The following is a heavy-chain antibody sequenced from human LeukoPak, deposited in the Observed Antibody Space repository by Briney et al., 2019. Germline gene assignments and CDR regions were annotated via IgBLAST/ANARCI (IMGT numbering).Heavy chain of an antibody. J-gene: IGHJ6*02. CDR2: IYPGDSDT. V-gene: IGHV5-51*01. Sequence: GESLKISCKGSGYRFTSYWIGWVRQMPGKGLEWMGIIYPGDSDTIYSPSFQGQVTISADKSTSTANLQWSSLKASDTAMYYCARGYCSSTSCSYGMDVWGQGTTVTVSS. CDR3: ARGYCSSTSCSYGMDV. D-gene: IGHD2-2*01. CDR1: GYRFTSYW.